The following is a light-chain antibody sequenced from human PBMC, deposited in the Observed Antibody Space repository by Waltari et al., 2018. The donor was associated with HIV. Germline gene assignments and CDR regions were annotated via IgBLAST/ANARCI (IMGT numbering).Light chain of an antibody. V-gene: IGLV2-23*02. Sequence: QSALTQPASVSGSPGQSITLSCTGTSSDLGSYDLVSWYQQHPGKAPKVMIYEVSKRTSGVSNRFSGSKSGNTASLIISGLQAEDEADYYCCSYASGSTFVFGTGTKVTVL. CDR3: CSYASGSTFV. CDR2: EVS. J-gene: IGLJ1*01. CDR1: SSDLGSYDL.